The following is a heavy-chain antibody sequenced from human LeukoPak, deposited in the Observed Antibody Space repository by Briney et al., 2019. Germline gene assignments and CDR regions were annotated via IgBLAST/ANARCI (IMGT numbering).Heavy chain of an antibody. Sequence: PSETLSLTCTVSGGSISSYYWSWIRQPPGKGLEWIGYIYYSGSTNYNPSLKSRVTISVDTSKNQFSLKLSSVTAADTAVYYCARLAYYYDSSGYYSYYYYYYMDVWGKGTTVTISS. CDR2: IYYSGST. CDR3: ARLAYYYDSSGYYSYYYYYYMDV. D-gene: IGHD3-22*01. CDR1: GGSISSYY. V-gene: IGHV4-59*01. J-gene: IGHJ6*03.